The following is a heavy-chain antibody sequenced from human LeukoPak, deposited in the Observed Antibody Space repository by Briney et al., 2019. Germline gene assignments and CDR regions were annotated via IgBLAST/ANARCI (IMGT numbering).Heavy chain of an antibody. D-gene: IGHD6-6*01. CDR1: GFTFSSYS. CDR3: ARGLSGYASSLGY. CDR2: ISSSSSYI. J-gene: IGHJ4*02. Sequence: GGSLRLSCAASGFTFSSYSMNWVRQAPGKGLEWVSSISSSSSYIYYADSVKGRFTISRDNAKNPLYLQMNSLRAEDTAVYYCARGLSGYASSLGYWGQGTLVTVSS. V-gene: IGHV3-21*01.